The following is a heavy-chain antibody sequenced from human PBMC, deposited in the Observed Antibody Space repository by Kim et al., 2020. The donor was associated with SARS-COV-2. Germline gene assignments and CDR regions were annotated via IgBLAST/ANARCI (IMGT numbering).Heavy chain of an antibody. J-gene: IGHJ4*02. CDR2: ISYDGSNK. V-gene: IGHV3-30*18. CDR1: GFTFSSYG. D-gene: IGHD3-10*01. Sequence: GGSLRLSCAASGFTFSSYGMHWVRQAPGKGLEWVAVISYDGSNKYYADSVKGRFTISRDNSKNTLYLQMNSLRAEDTAVYYCAKAITDLWGQGTLVTVSS. CDR3: AKAITDL.